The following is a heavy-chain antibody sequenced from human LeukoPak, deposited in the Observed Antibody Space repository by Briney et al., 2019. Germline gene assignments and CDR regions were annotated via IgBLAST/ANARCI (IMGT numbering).Heavy chain of an antibody. Sequence: ASVKVSCKASGYTFTDYYMHWVRQAPGQGLEWMGWINPNSGGTNYAQNFQGRVTMTRDTSISTAFLELSSLRSDDTAVYYCARRSTRDSSGWYGPGKWFDPWGQGTLVTVSS. D-gene: IGHD6-19*01. CDR3: ARRSTRDSSGWYGPGKWFDP. CDR2: INPNSGGT. J-gene: IGHJ5*02. V-gene: IGHV1-2*02. CDR1: GYTFTDYY.